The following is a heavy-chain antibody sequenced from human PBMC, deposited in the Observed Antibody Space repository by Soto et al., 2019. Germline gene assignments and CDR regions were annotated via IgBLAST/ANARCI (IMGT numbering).Heavy chain of an antibody. CDR3: ARGNWNYAHYFDY. CDR1: GFTFSSYS. Sequence: EVQLVESGGGVVQPGGSLRLSCAASGFTFSSYSMNWVRQAPGKGLEWISYISSSSSTIYYADSVKGRFTISRDNAKNSLYLQMNSLRDEDTAVYYCARGNWNYAHYFDYWGQGTLVTVSS. CDR2: ISSSSSTI. J-gene: IGHJ4*02. D-gene: IGHD1-7*01. V-gene: IGHV3-48*02.